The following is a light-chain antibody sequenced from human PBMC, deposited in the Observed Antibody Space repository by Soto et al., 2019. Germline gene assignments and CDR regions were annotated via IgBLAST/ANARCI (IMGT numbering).Light chain of an antibody. V-gene: IGLV1-44*01. CDR2: NNN. Sequence: QSVLTQPPSASGTPGQRVTISCSGSSSNIGSNTVNWYQQLPGTAPKLLIYNNNQRPSGVPDRFSGSKSGTSASLAISGRQSEDEADYHCAAWDDTLNGVVFGGGTQLTVL. J-gene: IGLJ3*02. CDR1: SSNIGSNT. CDR3: AAWDDTLNGVV.